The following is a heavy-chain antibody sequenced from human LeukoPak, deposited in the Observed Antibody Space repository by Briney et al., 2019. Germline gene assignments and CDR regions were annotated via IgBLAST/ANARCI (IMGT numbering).Heavy chain of an antibody. D-gene: IGHD2-15*01. CDR3: ARLVCGGGSCPAEFDY. CDR1: GGSISSGGHY. Sequence: ASETLSLTCIVSGGSISSGGHYWGWIRQPPGKGLEWIGSIYYSGSTYYNPSLNNRVTIFIDMSKNQFSLRLNSVSATDTAVYYCARLVCGGGSCPAEFDYWGQGTLVTVSS. J-gene: IGHJ4*02. CDR2: IYYSGST. V-gene: IGHV4-39*01.